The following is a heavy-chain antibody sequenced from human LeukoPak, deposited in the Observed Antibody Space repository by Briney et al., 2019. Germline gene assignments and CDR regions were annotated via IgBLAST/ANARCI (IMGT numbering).Heavy chain of an antibody. Sequence: GGSLRLSCAASGFTFNNYAMNWVPQAPGKGLEWVSSISGGGETTYYADSAKGRFTISRDNSQNTLYLQMNSLRAEDTAVYYRARDYADYVGYFFFDYWGQGTLVTVSS. D-gene: IGHD4-17*01. CDR1: GFTFNNYA. CDR2: ISGGGETT. CDR3: ARDYADYVGYFFFDY. J-gene: IGHJ4*02. V-gene: IGHV3-23*01.